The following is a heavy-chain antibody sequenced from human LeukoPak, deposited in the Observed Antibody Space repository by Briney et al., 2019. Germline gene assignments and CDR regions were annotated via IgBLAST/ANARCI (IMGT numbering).Heavy chain of an antibody. Sequence: LRLSCAASGFTFSSYSMNWVRQPPGKGLEWSGYIYYSGSTYYNPSLKSRVTISVDTSKNQFSLKLSSVTAADTPVYYCARCATMIGSFDYWGQGTLVTVSS. CDR2: IYYSGST. V-gene: IGHV4-30-4*08. CDR1: GFTFSSYS. J-gene: IGHJ4*02. D-gene: IGHD3-22*01. CDR3: ARCATMIGSFDY.